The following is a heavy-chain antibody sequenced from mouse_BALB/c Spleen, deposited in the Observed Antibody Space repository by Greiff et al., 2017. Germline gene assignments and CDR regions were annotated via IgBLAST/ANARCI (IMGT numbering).Heavy chain of an antibody. J-gene: IGHJ4*01. V-gene: IGHV3-6*02. Sequence: ESGPGLVKPSQSLSLTCSVTGYSITSGYYWYWIRQSPGNKLKWMGYISYDGSNNYNPSLKNRISITRDTSKNQFFLKLNSVTTEDTATYYCARGSGYDEAMDYWGQGTSVTVSS. D-gene: IGHD2-14*01. CDR1: GYSITSGYY. CDR2: ISYDGSN. CDR3: ARGSGYDEAMDY.